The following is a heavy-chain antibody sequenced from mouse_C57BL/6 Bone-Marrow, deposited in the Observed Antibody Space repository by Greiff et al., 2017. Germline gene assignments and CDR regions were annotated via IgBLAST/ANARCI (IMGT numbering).Heavy chain of an antibody. Sequence: VQLQQSGPELVKPGASVKISCKASGYSFTGYYMNWVKQSPEKSLEWIGEINPSTGGTTYNQKFKAKATLSVDKSSSTAYMQLKSLTSEDSAVYYCARGVSSYDPYWYFDVWGTGTTVTVSS. CDR2: INPSTGGT. J-gene: IGHJ1*03. V-gene: IGHV1-42*01. D-gene: IGHD1-1*01. CDR3: ARGVSSYDPYWYFDV. CDR1: GYSFTGYY.